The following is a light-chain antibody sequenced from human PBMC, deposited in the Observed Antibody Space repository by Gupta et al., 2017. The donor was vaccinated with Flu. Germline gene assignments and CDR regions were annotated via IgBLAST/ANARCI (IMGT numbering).Light chain of an antibody. CDR2: DDS. CDR3: QVWESSSDHLYV. Sequence: SYVLTQPPSVSVAPGQPARITCGGNNIGTTRVHWYQQKPGQAPVLVVYDDSDRPSGIPERISGANSENAATLTISRVEAGDEADYYCQVWESSSDHLYVFGSGTRVIVV. CDR1: NIGTTR. V-gene: IGLV3-21*02. J-gene: IGLJ1*01.